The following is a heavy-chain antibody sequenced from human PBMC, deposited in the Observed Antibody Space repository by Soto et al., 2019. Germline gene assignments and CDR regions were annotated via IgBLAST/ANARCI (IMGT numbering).Heavy chain of an antibody. CDR1: GFPFSSCS. V-gene: IGHV3-48*02. CDR2: ISSTSSTI. Sequence: EVQLVESGGGLVQLGGSLRLSCAASGFPFSSCSMNWVRQAPGKGLEWLSYISSTSSTIYYADSVKGRFTISRDNAKNSLYLQMNSLRDEDTAVYYCASWPDAADYWGQGTLVTVSS. J-gene: IGHJ4*02. D-gene: IGHD6-25*01. CDR3: ASWPDAADY.